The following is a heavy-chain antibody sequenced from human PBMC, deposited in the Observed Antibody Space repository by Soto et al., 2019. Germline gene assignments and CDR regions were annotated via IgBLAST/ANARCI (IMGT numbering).Heavy chain of an antibody. J-gene: IGHJ4*02. D-gene: IGHD2-15*01. CDR2: INQDGSGK. Sequence: EVQLVESGGGLVQPGGSLRLSCAASGFPFSGYWMTWVRQAPGKGLEWVANINQDGSGKYYVDSVKGRFTISRDNARNSLFLHMNTLRGEDTAVYYCARPGTYCSGGGSCFPFDYWGQGTLVTVSS. CDR3: ARPGTYCSGGGSCFPFDY. CDR1: GFPFSGYW. V-gene: IGHV3-7*01.